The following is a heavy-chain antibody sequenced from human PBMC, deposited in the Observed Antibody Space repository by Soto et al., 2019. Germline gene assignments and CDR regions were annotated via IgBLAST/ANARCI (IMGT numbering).Heavy chain of an antibody. CDR2: IIPIFGTA. Sequence: ASVKVSCKASGGTFSSYAISWGRQAPGQGLEWMGGIIPIFGTANYAQKFQGRVTITADESTSTAYMELSSLRSEDTAVYYCGSGFWGGFLDYWGKGTLVPVSS. CDR1: GGTFSSYA. CDR3: GSGFWGGFLDY. D-gene: IGHD3-3*01. J-gene: IGHJ4*02. V-gene: IGHV1-69*13.